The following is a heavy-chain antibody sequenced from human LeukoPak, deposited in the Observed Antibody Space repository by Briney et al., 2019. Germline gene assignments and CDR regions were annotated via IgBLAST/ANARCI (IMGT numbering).Heavy chain of an antibody. V-gene: IGHV1-69*04. D-gene: IGHD3-22*01. Sequence: SVKVSCKASGGTFSGYAISWVRQAPGQGLEWMGRIIPILGIANYAQKFQGRVTITADKSTSTAYMELSSLRSEDTAVYCCARDLRYYDSSGYSWYDYWGQGTLVTVSS. J-gene: IGHJ4*02. CDR1: GGTFSGYA. CDR2: IIPILGIA. CDR3: ARDLRYYDSSGYSWYDY.